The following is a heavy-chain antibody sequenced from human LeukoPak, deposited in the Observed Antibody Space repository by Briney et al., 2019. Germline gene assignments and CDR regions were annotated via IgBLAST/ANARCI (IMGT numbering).Heavy chain of an antibody. Sequence: GGSLRLSCAASGFTVSSNYMSWVPQAPGKGLEWVSVIYRRGDTDYADSVKGRFSVSRDSYGNTLYLQMNSLRGEDTAVYYCAKVYSARTYAFDMWGQGTVVSVSA. CDR2: IYRRGDT. D-gene: IGHD6-6*01. V-gene: IGHV3-53*01. J-gene: IGHJ3*02. CDR1: GFTVSSNY. CDR3: AKVYSARTYAFDM.